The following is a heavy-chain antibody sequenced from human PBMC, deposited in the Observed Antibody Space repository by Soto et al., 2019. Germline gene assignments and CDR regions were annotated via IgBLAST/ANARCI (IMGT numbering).Heavy chain of an antibody. CDR3: ARDSSDAFDI. J-gene: IGHJ3*02. CDR2: IYSGGST. CDR1: GFTVSSNY. V-gene: IGHV3-66*01. D-gene: IGHD6-13*01. Sequence: PWRSLRLSCAASGFTVSSNYRSWVRQAPGKGLEWVSVIYSGGSTYYADSVKGRFTISRDNSKNTLYLQMNSLRAEDTAVYYCARDSSDAFDIWGQGTMVTVSS.